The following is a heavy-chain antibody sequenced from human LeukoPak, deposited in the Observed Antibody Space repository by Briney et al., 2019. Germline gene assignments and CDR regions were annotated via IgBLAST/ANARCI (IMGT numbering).Heavy chain of an antibody. Sequence: KASETLSLTCSVSGGSISSGHYYWAWIRQPPGKGLQWIGSIYYSGTTYNNPSLKSRVTISVDTSKNQFSLKLSSVTAADTAVYYCARGMYYYDSSGHPHPGMDVWGKGTTVTVSS. CDR1: GGSISSGHYY. D-gene: IGHD3-22*01. J-gene: IGHJ6*03. CDR2: IYYSGTT. V-gene: IGHV4-39*07. CDR3: ARGMYYYDSSGHPHPGMDV.